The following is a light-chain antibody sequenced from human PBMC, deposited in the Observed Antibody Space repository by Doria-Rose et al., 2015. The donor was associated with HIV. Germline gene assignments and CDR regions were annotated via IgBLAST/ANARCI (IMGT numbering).Light chain of an antibody. J-gene: IGKJ5*01. V-gene: IGKV3-20*01. CDR2: DAS. CDR1: QRVKSSY. Sequence: PGERATLSCRASQRVKSSYLAWYQQKPGQAPRLLIYDASTRATGTPDRFSGSGSGTDFTLTISRLEPEDVAVYYCQQYGTSRGTFGQGTRPEVK. CDR3: QQYGTSRGT.